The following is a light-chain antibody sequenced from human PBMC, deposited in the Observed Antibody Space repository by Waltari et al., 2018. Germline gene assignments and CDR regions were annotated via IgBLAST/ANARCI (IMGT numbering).Light chain of an antibody. CDR1: TGIGGHSDF. V-gene: IGLV2-23*02. J-gene: IGLJ3*02. CDR3: CSYVQKDIWL. CDR2: EVI. Sequence: QSALPQPASVSGAPGQSIPISCSAVTGIGGHSDFVSWYQHHPGKVPKLLIYEVIKRPPDISDRFTGSKSGNTASLSISGLQADDEADYYCCSYVQKDIWLFGRGTKVTVL.